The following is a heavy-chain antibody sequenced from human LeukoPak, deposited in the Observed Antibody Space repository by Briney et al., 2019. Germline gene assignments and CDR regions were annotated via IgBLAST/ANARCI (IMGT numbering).Heavy chain of an antibody. J-gene: IGHJ6*02. D-gene: IGHD6-19*01. Sequence: PSETLSLTCTVSGASSSSYHWSWIRQPPGRDLEWIGYIYYDGSSQYNPSLKSRVTMSVDTSKNQFSLKLRSVSTADTAVYYCARGGSGSSQDYYLYAMDVWGQGTTVTVSS. CDR1: GASSSSYH. CDR3: ARGGSGSSQDYYLYAMDV. CDR2: IYYDGSS. V-gene: IGHV4-59*01.